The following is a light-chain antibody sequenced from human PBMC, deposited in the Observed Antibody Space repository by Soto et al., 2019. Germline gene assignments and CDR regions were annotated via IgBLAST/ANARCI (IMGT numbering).Light chain of an antibody. Sequence: QSVLTQPPSASGTPGQRVTISCSGSSSNIGSNTVNWYQQLPGTAPKPLIYNNNTRPSGVPDRFSGSKSGTSASLAISGLQSEDEADYYCAAWDDSLNGLVFGTGTKVTVL. CDR2: NNN. CDR3: AAWDDSLNGLV. V-gene: IGLV1-44*01. CDR1: SSNIGSNT. J-gene: IGLJ1*01.